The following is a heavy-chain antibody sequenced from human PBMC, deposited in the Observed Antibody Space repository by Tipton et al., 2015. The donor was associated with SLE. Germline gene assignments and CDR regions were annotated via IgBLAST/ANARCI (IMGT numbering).Heavy chain of an antibody. CDR1: GFTFSDYW. CDR3: ARQLYSSYHYMDV. V-gene: IGHV3-7*01. CDR2: INQDGSEK. D-gene: IGHD6-13*01. Sequence: SLRLSCAASGFTFSDYWMTWVRQAPGKGLEWVANINQDGSEKYLVDSVKGRFTISRDNAKNSLYLQMNSLRAEDTAVYYCARQLYSSYHYMDVWGKGTTVTVSS. J-gene: IGHJ6*03.